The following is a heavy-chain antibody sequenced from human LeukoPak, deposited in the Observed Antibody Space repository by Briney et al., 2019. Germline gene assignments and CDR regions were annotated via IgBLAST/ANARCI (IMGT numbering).Heavy chain of an antibody. Sequence: GESLKISCKGSGYSFTSYWIGWVRQMPGKSLEWMGIIYPGDSDTRYSPSFQGQVTISADKSISTAYLQWSSLKASDTAMFYCARRADTTMVGSFFFDYWGQGTLVTVSS. CDR1: GYSFTSYW. V-gene: IGHV5-51*01. CDR3: ARRADTTMVGSFFFDY. J-gene: IGHJ4*02. D-gene: IGHD5-18*01. CDR2: IYPGDSDT.